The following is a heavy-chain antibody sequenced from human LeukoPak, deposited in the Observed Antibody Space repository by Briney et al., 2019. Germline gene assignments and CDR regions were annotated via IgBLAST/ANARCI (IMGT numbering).Heavy chain of an antibody. CDR2: ISAYNGNT. D-gene: IGHD3-22*01. CDR3: ARDCPYYYDSSGYCILHY. V-gene: IGHV1-18*01. CDR1: GYTFTSYG. Sequence: GASVKVSCKASGYTFTSYGISWVRRAPGQGLEWMGWISAYNGNTNYAQKLQGRVTMTTDTSTSTAYMELRSLRSDDTAVYYCARDCPYYYDSSGYCILHYWGQGTLVTVSS. J-gene: IGHJ4*02.